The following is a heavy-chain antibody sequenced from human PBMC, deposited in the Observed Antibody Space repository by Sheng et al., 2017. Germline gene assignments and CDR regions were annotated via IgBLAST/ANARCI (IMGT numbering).Heavy chain of an antibody. CDR2: IYSGGST. Sequence: EVQLVESGGGLIQPGGSLRLSCAASGFTVSSNYMSWVRQAPGKGLEWVSVIYSGGSTYYADSVKGRFTISRDNSKNTLYLQMNSLRADDTAVYYCARDNYYDSSGAFDYWGQGTLVTVSS. D-gene: IGHD3-22*01. V-gene: IGHV3-53*01. CDR1: GFTVSSNY. J-gene: IGHJ4*02. CDR3: ARDNYYDSSGAFDY.